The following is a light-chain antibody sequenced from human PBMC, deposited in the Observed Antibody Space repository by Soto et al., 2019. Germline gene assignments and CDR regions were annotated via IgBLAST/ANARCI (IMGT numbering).Light chain of an antibody. V-gene: IGLV2-14*03. Sequence: QSVLTQPASVSGSPGQSITISCSGTSSDVGAYNYVSWYQQHPGKAPKLMIYDVSSRPSGVSNRFSGSKSGNTASLTISGLQAEDEADYYCSSYTSSGSLVLFGGVNKLTVL. J-gene: IGLJ2*01. CDR1: SSDVGAYNY. CDR2: DVS. CDR3: SSYTSSGSLVL.